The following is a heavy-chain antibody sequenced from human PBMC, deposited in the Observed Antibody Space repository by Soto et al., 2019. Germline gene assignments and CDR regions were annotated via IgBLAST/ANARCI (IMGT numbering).Heavy chain of an antibody. CDR1: GFTFTSSA. V-gene: IGHV1-58*01. D-gene: IGHD6-19*01. Sequence: SVKVSCKASGFTFTSSAVQWVRQARGQRLEWIGWIVVGSGNTNYAQKFQERVTITRDMSTSTAYMELRSLRSDDTAVYYCASSVSGWYGEFNGYYYGMDVWDQGTTVTVSS. J-gene: IGHJ6*02. CDR3: ASSVSGWYGEFNGYYYGMDV. CDR2: IVVGSGNT.